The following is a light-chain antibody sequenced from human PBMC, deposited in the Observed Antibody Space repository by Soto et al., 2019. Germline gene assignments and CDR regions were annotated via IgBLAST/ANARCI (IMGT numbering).Light chain of an antibody. CDR2: GAS. V-gene: IGKV3-20*01. CDR1: QSVSNNY. Sequence: VMTQSPLSLPVILGQPASISCRSSQSVSNNYLAWYQQKPGQAPRLLIYGASNRATGIPDRFSGSGSGTDFTLTISRLEPEDFAVYYCQQYGSSGTFGQGTKVDNK. CDR3: QQYGSSGT. J-gene: IGKJ1*01.